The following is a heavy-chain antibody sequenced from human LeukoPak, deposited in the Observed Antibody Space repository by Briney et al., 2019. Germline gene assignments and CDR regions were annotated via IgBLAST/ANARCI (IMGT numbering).Heavy chain of an antibody. CDR1: GYTFTSYD. CDR3: ARGVMSGSPSSGYYGMDV. V-gene: IGHV1-8*01. CDR2: MNPNSGNT. J-gene: IGHJ6*02. Sequence: GASVKVSCKASGYTFTSYDINWVRQATGQGLEWMGWMNPNSGNTGYAQKFQGRVTMTRNTSISTAYMELSSLRSEDTAVYYCARGVMSGSPSSGYYGMDVWGQGTTVTVSS. D-gene: IGHD3-3*01.